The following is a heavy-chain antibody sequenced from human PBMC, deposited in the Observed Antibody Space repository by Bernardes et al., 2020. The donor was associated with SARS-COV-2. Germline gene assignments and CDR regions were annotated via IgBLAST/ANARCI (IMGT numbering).Heavy chain of an antibody. CDR3: ARDTHYYDSSGYYYVPNYYYYGMDV. CDR1: GFTFSSYG. CDR2: IWYDGSNK. D-gene: IGHD3-22*01. Sequence: GGSLRLSCAASGFTFSSYGMHWVRQAPGKGLEWVAVIWYDGSNKYYADSVKGRFTISRDNSKNTLYLQMNSLRAEDTAVYYCARDTHYYDSSGYYYVPNYYYYGMDVWGQGTTVTVSS. J-gene: IGHJ6*02. V-gene: IGHV3-33*01.